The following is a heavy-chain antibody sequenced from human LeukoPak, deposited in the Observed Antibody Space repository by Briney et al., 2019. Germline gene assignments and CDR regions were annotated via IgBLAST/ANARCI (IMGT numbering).Heavy chain of an antibody. D-gene: IGHD3-3*01. J-gene: IGHJ4*02. V-gene: IGHV1-69*05. CDR2: IIPIFGTA. Sequence: SVKVSCKASGGTFSSYAISWVRQAPGQGLEWMGGIIPIFGTANYAQKFQGRVTITTDESTSTAYMELSSLRSEDTAVYYCARDADREPQTYDFWSGYWGQGTLVTVSS. CDR3: ARDADREPQTYDFWSGY. CDR1: GGTFSSYA.